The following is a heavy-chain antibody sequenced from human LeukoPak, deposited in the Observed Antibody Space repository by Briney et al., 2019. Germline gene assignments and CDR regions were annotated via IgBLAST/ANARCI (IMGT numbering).Heavy chain of an antibody. CDR1: GGSISSGGYS. CDR3: AKGISRSWFDP. J-gene: IGHJ5*02. CDR2: IYHSGST. Sequence: SETLSLTCAVSGGSISSGGYSWSWIRQPPGKGLEWIGYIYHSGSTYYNPSLKSRVTISVDRSENQFSLKLSSVTAADTAVYYCAKGISRSWFDPWGQGTLVTVSS. D-gene: IGHD2-2*01. V-gene: IGHV4-30-2*01.